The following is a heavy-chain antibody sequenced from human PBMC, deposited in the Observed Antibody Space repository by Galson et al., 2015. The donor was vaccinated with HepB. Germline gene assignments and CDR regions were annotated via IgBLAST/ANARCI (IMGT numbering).Heavy chain of an antibody. J-gene: IGHJ6*02. V-gene: IGHV3-21*01. Sequence: SLRLSCAASGFTFSSYSMNWVRQAPGKGLEWVSSISSSSSYIYYADSVKGRFTISRDNAKNSLYLQMNSLRAEDTAVYYCASVVAVAGNYGMDVWGQGTTVTVSS. CDR1: GFTFSSYS. CDR2: ISSSSSYI. D-gene: IGHD6-19*01. CDR3: ASVVAVAGNYGMDV.